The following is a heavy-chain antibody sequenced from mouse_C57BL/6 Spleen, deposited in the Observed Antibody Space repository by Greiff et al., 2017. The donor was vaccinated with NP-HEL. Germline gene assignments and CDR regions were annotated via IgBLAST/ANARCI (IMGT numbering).Heavy chain of an antibody. Sequence: VQLQESGPGLVQPSQSLSITCTVSGFSLTSYGVHWVRQSPGKGLEWLGVIWRGGSTDYNAAFMSRLSITKDNSKSQVFFKMNSLQADDTAIYYCAITYGSSYVGAMDYWGQGTSVTVSS. CDR3: AITYGSSYVGAMDY. CDR1: GFSLTSYG. CDR2: IWRGGST. D-gene: IGHD1-1*01. V-gene: IGHV2-5*01. J-gene: IGHJ4*01.